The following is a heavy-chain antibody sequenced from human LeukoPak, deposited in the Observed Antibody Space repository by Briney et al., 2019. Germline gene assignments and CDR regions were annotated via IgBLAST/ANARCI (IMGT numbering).Heavy chain of an antibody. CDR1: GGTFSSYA. CDR2: IIPIFGTA. V-gene: IGHV1-69*13. CDR3: ARDRPPDPHGPLDAFDI. J-gene: IGHJ3*02. Sequence: SVKVSCKASGGTFSSYAISWVRQAPGQGPEWMGGIIPIFGTANYAQKFQGRVTITADESTSTAYMELSSLRSEDTAVYYCARDRPPDPHGPLDAFDIWGQGTMVTVSS.